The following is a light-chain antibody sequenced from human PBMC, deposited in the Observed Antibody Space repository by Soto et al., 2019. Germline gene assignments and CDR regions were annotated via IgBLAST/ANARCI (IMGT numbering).Light chain of an antibody. Sequence: IVLTQSPATLSLSPGERATLSCMASQSVSSYLAWYQQKPGQAPRLLIYDASNRATGIPARFSGSGSGTDFTLTISTLEPEDFAVYYCHQRSNWPPWTFGQGTKVDIK. CDR3: HQRSNWPPWT. CDR1: QSVSSY. V-gene: IGKV3-11*01. J-gene: IGKJ1*01. CDR2: DAS.